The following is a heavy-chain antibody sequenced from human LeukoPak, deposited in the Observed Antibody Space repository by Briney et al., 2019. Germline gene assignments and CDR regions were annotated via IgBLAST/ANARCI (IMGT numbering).Heavy chain of an antibody. J-gene: IGHJ4*02. CDR1: GFSFSSYA. CDR3: AKDSILIPASKSALDY. Sequence: PGGSLRLSCAASGFSFSSYAMSWVRQAPGKGLEWVSTISSSGGSTYSADSVKGRFTISRDNSKSTLYLQMNSLRAEDTAVYYCAKDSILIPASKSALDYWGQGTLVTVSS. V-gene: IGHV3-23*01. D-gene: IGHD2-2*01. CDR2: ISSSGGST.